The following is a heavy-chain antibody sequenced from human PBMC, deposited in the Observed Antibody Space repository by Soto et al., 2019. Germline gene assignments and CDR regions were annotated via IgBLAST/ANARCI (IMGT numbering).Heavy chain of an antibody. V-gene: IGHV4-31*02. CDR3: ARAKKGIAAAENWFDP. CDR2: IYYSGST. CDR1: GGSISSGGYY. D-gene: IGHD6-13*01. J-gene: IGHJ5*02. Sequence: PSETLSLTCTVSGGSISSGGYYWSWIRQHPWKGLEWIGYIYYSGSTYYNPSLKSRVTISVDTSKNQFSLKLSSVTAADTAVYYCARAKKGIAAAENWFDPWGQGXLVTVYS.